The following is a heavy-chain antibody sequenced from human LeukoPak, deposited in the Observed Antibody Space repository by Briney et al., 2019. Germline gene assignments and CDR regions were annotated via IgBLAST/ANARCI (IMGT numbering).Heavy chain of an antibody. CDR3: ARGRRPYSSSSTSLGC. CDR2: INSDGSST. J-gene: IGHJ4*02. D-gene: IGHD6-6*01. Sequence: GGSLRLSCAASGFTFSSYWMHWVRQAPGKELVWVSRINSDGSSTSYADSVKGRFTISRDNAKNTLYLQMNSLRAEDTAVYYCARGRRPYSSSSTSLGCWGQGTLVTVSS. V-gene: IGHV3-74*01. CDR1: GFTFSSYW.